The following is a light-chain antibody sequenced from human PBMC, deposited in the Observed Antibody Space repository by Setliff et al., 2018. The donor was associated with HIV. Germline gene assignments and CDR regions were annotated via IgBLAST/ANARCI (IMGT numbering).Light chain of an antibody. CDR1: SSDIGAYKY. V-gene: IGLV2-14*03. J-gene: IGLJ1*01. CDR2: DVT. CDR3: YSYTAGTSYV. Sequence: SVLAQPASVSGSPGQSITISCTGTSSDIGAYKYVSWYQQYPGKAPKLVIYDVTIRPSGVSNRFSGSKSGNTASLTISGLQAEDEGDYYCYSYTAGTSYVFGGGTKVTVL.